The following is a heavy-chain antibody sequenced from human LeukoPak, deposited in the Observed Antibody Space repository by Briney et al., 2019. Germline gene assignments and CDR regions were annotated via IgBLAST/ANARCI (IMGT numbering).Heavy chain of an antibody. CDR1: GGSSSGYY. V-gene: IGHV4-34*01. D-gene: IGHD3-10*01. Sequence: SETLSLTCAVYGGSSSGYYWSWIRQPPGKGLEWIGEINHSGSTNYNPSLKSRVTISVDTSKNQFSLKLSSVTAADTAVYYCARARGWFGGLEDYWGQGTLVTVSS. J-gene: IGHJ4*02. CDR3: ARARGWFGGLEDY. CDR2: INHSGST.